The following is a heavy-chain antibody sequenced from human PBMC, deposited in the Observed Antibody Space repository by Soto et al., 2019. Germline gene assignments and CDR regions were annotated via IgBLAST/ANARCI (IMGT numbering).Heavy chain of an antibody. Sequence: QVQLVQSGAEVKKPGSSVKVSCKASGGTFSSYAISWVRQAPGQGLEWMGGIMPIFGTANYAQKFQGRVTITADKSTSTAYMELSSLRSGDTAVYYCARGGNLEWLFMDYYYYYGMDVWGQGTTVTVSS. CDR2: IMPIFGTA. D-gene: IGHD3-3*01. V-gene: IGHV1-69*06. CDR3: ARGGNLEWLFMDYYYYYGMDV. J-gene: IGHJ6*02. CDR1: GGTFSSYA.